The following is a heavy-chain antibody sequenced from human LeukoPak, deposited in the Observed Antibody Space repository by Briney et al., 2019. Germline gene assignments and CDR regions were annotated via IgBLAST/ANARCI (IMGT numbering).Heavy chain of an antibody. D-gene: IGHD2-8*01. V-gene: IGHV3-53*01. J-gene: IGHJ4*02. CDR2: IYSGGST. Sequence: GGSLRLSCAASGFTVNVDYMTWVRQAPGRGLEWVSVIYSGGSTYYADSVKGRFTISRDNSKSTVYLQMNSLRAGDTAVYYCARGMQMWKAFDSWGQGTLVTVSS. CDR3: ARGMQMWKAFDS. CDR1: GFTVNVDY.